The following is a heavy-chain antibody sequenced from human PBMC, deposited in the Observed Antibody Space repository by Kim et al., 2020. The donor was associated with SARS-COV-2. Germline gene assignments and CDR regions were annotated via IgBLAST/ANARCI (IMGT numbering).Heavy chain of an antibody. J-gene: IGHJ4*02. D-gene: IGHD1-1*01. CDR3: ARHYINNWPDY. CDR2: ISGDGSIT. CDR1: GFTFSTYW. Sequence: GGSLRLSCAASGFTFSTYWMHWVRQAPGKGLVWVSRISGDGSITSYADSVKRRFTISRDNAENTVNLQMNTLRAEDTAVYYCARHYINNWPDYWGQGTL. V-gene: IGHV3-74*01.